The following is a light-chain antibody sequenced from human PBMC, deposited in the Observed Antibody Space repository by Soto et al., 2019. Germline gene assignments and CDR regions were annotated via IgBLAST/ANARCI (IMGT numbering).Light chain of an antibody. CDR2: GAS. CDR1: ESISSEY. V-gene: IGKV3-15*01. J-gene: IGKJ5*01. Sequence: PGERATLSCRTSESISSEYLAWYQQRPGQAPRLLIYGASIRATDVPARFSGTGSETDFTLTISGLQSEDSAVYFCQQYNNWPFSFGQGTRLEIK. CDR3: QQYNNWPFS.